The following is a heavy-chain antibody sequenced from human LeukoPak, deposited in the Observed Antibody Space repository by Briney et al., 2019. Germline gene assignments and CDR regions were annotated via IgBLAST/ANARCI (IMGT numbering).Heavy chain of an antibody. J-gene: IGHJ4*02. CDR1: GYTFSGFY. V-gene: IGHV1-2*02. CDR2: INPNSGVT. Sequence: ASVKVSCKASGYTFSGFYIHWVRQAPGQGLEWMGWINPNSGVTNYAQKLQGRVTITRDTSIDTAYMQLSRLRSDDTALYYCTRGSYYDSSGYSGVRLFDYWGQGTPVTVPS. CDR3: TRGSYYDSSGYSGVRLFDY. D-gene: IGHD3-22*01.